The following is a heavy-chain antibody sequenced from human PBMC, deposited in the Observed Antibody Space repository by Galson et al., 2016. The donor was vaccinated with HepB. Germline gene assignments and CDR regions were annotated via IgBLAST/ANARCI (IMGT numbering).Heavy chain of an antibody. CDR1: GFTFSSHD. Sequence: SLRLSCAASGFTFSSHDIHWVRQGTGKRLEWVSAVDIAGDPYYSDSVKGRFTVSRENSKNSLYLQMNNLGAGDTAVYYCAREVGQLGNWYFDLWGRGSLVTV. CDR3: AREVGQLGNWYFDL. D-gene: IGHD5-24*01. V-gene: IGHV3-13*05. CDR2: VDIAGDP. J-gene: IGHJ2*01.